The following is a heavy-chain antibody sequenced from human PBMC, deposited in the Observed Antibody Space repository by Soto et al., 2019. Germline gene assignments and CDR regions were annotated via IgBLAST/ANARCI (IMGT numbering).Heavy chain of an antibody. CDR1: GYSFTTYW. D-gene: IGHD3-10*01. V-gene: IGHV5-51*01. CDR2: IYPGDSDT. J-gene: IGHJ4*02. Sequence: GEALKISWKASGYSFTTYWIGWVRQMPGKGLELMVIIYPGDSDTRYSTSFQGQVTISADKSINTAYLQWRSLKDSDTAMYYCEVQSTYYAWYLDXWGQGTLVT. CDR3: EVQSTYYAWYLDX.